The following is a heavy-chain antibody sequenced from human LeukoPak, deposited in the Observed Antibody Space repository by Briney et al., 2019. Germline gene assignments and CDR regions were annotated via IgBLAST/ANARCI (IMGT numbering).Heavy chain of an antibody. D-gene: IGHD6-19*01. CDR1: GYTVSSYD. CDR3: ARGEWLVPFDY. V-gene: IGHV1-8*01. CDR2: MNPNSGNT. Sequence: ASVKVSCKASGYTVSSYDINWVRQAAGQGLEWMGWMNPNSGNTGYAQKFQGRVTMTRNTSISTAYMELSSPRCEDTAVYYCARGEWLVPFDYWGQGTLVTLSS. J-gene: IGHJ4*02.